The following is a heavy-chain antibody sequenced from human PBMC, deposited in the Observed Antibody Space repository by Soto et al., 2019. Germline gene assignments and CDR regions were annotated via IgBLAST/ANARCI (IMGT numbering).Heavy chain of an antibody. D-gene: IGHD2-2*01. CDR2: VSSTGST. J-gene: IGHJ4*02. CDR3: ARGGASPYPNHEFDF. Sequence: PSETLSLTCTVSGASITQYYWNWIRQSPGKGLEWIVSVSSTGSTVYNPSLTSRVTVSLDTSKNQFSLTLNSVTAADTAVYHCARGGASPYPNHEFDFWGQGTLVT. V-gene: IGHV4-59*01. CDR1: GASITQYY.